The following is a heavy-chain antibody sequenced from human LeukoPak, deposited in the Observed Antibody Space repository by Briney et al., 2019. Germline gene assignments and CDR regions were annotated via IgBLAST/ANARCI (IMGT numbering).Heavy chain of an antibody. CDR2: IHPGDSDI. CDR3: ARREYSSSEPFDC. J-gene: IGHJ4*02. V-gene: IGHV5-51*01. D-gene: IGHD6-6*01. CDR1: GNSFTSYW. Sequence: GESLKISCKGSGNSFTSYWIGWVRQMPGKGLEWMGIIHPGDSDIRYSPSFQGQVTISADKSISTAYLQWSSLKASDTAMYYCARREYSSSEPFDCWGQGTLVTVSS.